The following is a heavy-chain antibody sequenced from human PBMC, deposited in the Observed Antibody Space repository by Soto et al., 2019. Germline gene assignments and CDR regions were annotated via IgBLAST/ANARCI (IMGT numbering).Heavy chain of an antibody. CDR1: GFTFSSYW. V-gene: IGHV3-74*02. Sequence: EVQLVESGGALVQPGGSLRLSCAASGFTFSSYWMHWVRQAPGKGLVWVSRINSDGSSTSYADSVKGRFTISRDNAKNTLYLQMNSLRAEDTAVYYCARGAGVAGDFFDYWGQGTLVTVSS. CDR2: INSDGSST. CDR3: ARGAGVAGDFFDY. D-gene: IGHD1-26*01. J-gene: IGHJ4*02.